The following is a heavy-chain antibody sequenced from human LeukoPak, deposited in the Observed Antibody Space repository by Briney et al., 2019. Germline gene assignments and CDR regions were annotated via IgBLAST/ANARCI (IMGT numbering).Heavy chain of an antibody. J-gene: IGHJ3*02. CDR1: GFTFSSYG. CDR2: ISYDGSNK. D-gene: IGHD2-15*01. V-gene: IGHV3-30*18. CDR3: AKGLSSDIRDAFDI. Sequence: PGGSLRLSCSASGFTFSSYGMHWVRQAPGKGLEWVAVISYDGSNKYYADSVKGRFTISRDNSKNTLYLQMNSLRAEDTAVYYCAKGLSSDIRDAFDIWGQGTMVTVSS.